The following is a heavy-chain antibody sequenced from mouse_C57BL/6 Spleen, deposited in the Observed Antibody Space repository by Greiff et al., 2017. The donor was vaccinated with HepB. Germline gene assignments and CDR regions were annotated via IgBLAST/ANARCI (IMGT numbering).Heavy chain of an antibody. J-gene: IGHJ3*01. Sequence: VQLQQSDAELVKPGASVKISCKVSGYTFTDHTIHWMKQRPEQGLEWIGYIYPRDGSTKYNEKFKGKATLTADKSSSTAYMQLNSLTSEDSAVYFCALGVYYGSSSFAYWGQGTLVTVSA. CDR3: ALGVYYGSSSFAY. V-gene: IGHV1-78*01. D-gene: IGHD1-1*01. CDR2: IYPRDGST. CDR1: GYTFTDHT.